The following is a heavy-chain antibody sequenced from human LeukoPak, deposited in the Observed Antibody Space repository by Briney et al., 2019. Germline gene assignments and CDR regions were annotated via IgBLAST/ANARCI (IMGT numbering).Heavy chain of an antibody. J-gene: IGHJ4*02. CDR2: IRYDESNK. V-gene: IGHV3-30*02. CDR3: ARDRRYCSGGSCSQSFDY. CDR1: GFTFSGYG. D-gene: IGHD2-15*01. Sequence: GGSLRLSCAVSGFTFSGYGMHWVRQAPGKGLEWVAFIRYDESNKYYADSVKGRFTISRDNSKNTLYLQMNSLRAEDTAVYYCARDRRYCSGGSCSQSFDYWGQGTLVTVPS.